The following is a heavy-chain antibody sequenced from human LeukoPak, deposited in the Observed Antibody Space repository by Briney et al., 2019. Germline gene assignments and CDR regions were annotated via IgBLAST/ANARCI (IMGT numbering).Heavy chain of an antibody. J-gene: IGHJ6*02. CDR3: ARGRRDYDFWSGPTQDYYGMDV. CDR1: GYTLTELS. D-gene: IGHD3-3*01. Sequence: GASVKVSCKVSGYTLTELSMHWVRQAPGKGLEWMGGFDPEDGETIYAQKFQGRVTITADESTSTAYMELSSLRSEDTAVYYCARGRRDYDFWSGPTQDYYGMDVWGQGTTVTVSS. CDR2: FDPEDGET. V-gene: IGHV1-24*01.